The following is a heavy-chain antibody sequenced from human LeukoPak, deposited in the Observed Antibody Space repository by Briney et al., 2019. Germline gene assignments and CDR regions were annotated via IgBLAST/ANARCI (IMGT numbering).Heavy chain of an antibody. CDR2: IYYSGST. V-gene: IGHV4-59*01. D-gene: IGHD5-24*01. J-gene: IGHJ4*02. Sequence: SETLSLTCTVSGGSISSSYWSWIRQPPGKGLEWIGYIYYSGSTNYNPSLKSRVTISVDTSKNQFSLKLSSVTAADTAVYYCAGGRRNAYNYNYWGQGTLVTVSS. CDR1: GGSISSSY. CDR3: AGGRRNAYNYNY.